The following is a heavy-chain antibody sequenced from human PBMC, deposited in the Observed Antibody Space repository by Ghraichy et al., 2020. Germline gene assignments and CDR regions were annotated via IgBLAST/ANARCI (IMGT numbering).Heavy chain of an antibody. CDR2: ISGSGGST. J-gene: IGHJ4*02. CDR3: AKDGDAAGTFHY. V-gene: IGHV3-23*01. D-gene: IGHD6-13*01. CDR1: GFTFSSYA. Sequence: GGSLRLSCAASGFTFSSYAMSWVRQAPGQGLEWVSAISGSGGSTYYADSVKGRFTISRDNSKNTLYLQMNSLRAEDTAVYYCAKDGDAAGTFHYWGQGTLVTVSS.